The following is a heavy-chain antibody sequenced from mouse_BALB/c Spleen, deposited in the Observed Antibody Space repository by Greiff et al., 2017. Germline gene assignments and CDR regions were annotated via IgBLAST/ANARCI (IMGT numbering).Heavy chain of an antibody. Sequence: VQLQESGAELVRPGASVTLSCKASGYTFTDYEMHWVKQTPVHGLEWIGAIDPETGGTAYNQKFKGKATLTADKSSSTAYMELRSLTSEDSAVYYCTRGYASWFAYWGQGTLVTVSA. CDR3: TRGYASWFAY. CDR2: IDPETGGT. J-gene: IGHJ3*01. CDR1: GYTFTDYE. V-gene: IGHV1-15*01.